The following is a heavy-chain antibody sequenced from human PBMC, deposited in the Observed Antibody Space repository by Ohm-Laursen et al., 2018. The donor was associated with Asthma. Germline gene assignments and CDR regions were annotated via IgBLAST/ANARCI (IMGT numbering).Heavy chain of an antibody. CDR1: CGSISGSSYF. J-gene: IGHJ4*02. CDR2: IYYSGNT. V-gene: IGHV4-39*01. Sequence: PSQTLSLTCAVPCGSISGSSYFWGWIRQPPGKGLEGIGGIYYSGNTYYNPSLKSRVTISVDTSKNQFSLKLSSVTAADTAVYYCARQRRDGFAYWGQGTLVTVSS. CDR3: ARQRRDGFAY. D-gene: IGHD5-24*01.